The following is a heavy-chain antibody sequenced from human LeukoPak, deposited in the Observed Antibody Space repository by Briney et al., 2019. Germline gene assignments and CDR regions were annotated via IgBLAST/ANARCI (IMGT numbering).Heavy chain of an antibody. CDR2: ISFDGDFK. D-gene: IGHD1-26*01. Sequence: GRSQRLSCAASGFAFSSFSMHWVRQAPGSGLEWVALISFDGDFKDYADSVKGRFTISRDNSKKMVYLHMNSLRAEDTAVYYCARDGVGAYDYWGQGTLVTVSS. CDR3: ARDGVGAYDY. J-gene: IGHJ4*02. CDR1: GFAFSSFS. V-gene: IGHV3-30*04.